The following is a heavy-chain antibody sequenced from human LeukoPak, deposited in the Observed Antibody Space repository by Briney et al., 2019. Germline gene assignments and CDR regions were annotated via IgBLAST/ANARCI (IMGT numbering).Heavy chain of an antibody. J-gene: IGHJ3*02. CDR2: IYYSGST. V-gene: IGHV4-31*03. CDR1: GGSISSGGYY. Sequence: PSQTLSLTCTVSGGSISSGGYYWSWTRQHPGKGLEWIGYIYYSGSTYYNPSLKSRVTISVDTSKNQFSLKLSSVTAADTAVYYCARDRSLSDSSGYYPNPGAFDIWGQGTMVTVSS. CDR3: ARDRSLSDSSGYYPNPGAFDI. D-gene: IGHD3-22*01.